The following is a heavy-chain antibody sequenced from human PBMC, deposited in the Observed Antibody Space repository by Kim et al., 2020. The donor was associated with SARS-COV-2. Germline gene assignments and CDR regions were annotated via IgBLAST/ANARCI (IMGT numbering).Heavy chain of an antibody. D-gene: IGHD1-1*01. CDR1: GFTFSSYS. CDR2: ISSSSSYI. CDR3: ARGMFGRTTGTTPSDY. J-gene: IGHJ4*02. V-gene: IGHV3-21*01. Sequence: GGSLRLSCAASGFTFSSYSMNWVRQAPGKGLEWVSSISSSSSYIYYADSVKGRFTISRDNAKNSLYLQMNSLRAEDTAVYYCARGMFGRTTGTTPSDYWGQGTLVTVSS.